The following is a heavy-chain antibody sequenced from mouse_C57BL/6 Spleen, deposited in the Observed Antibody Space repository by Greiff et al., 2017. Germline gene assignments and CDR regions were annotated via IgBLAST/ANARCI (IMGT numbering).Heavy chain of an antibody. V-gene: IGHV1-82*01. CDR2: IYPGDGDT. Sequence: QVQLQQSGPELVKPGASVKISCKASGYAFSSSWMNWVKQRPGKGLEWIGRIYPGDGDTNYNGKFKGKATLTAAKSSSTAYMQLSSLTSEDSAVYFCASSSGYGAWFAYWGQGTLVTVSA. CDR1: GYAFSSSW. D-gene: IGHD3-2*02. J-gene: IGHJ3*01. CDR3: ASSSGYGAWFAY.